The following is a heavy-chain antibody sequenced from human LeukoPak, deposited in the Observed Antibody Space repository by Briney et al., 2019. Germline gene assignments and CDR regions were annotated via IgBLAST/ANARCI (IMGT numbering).Heavy chain of an antibody. CDR1: GFTFSSYW. V-gene: IGHV3-7*01. D-gene: IGHD3-10*01. CDR3: AKTLHLYYYVSGSYRENAFDI. J-gene: IGHJ3*02. CDR2: IKQDGYEK. Sequence: GGSLRLSCAASGFTFSSYWMTWVRQAPGKGLEWVANIKQDGYEKYYVDSVKGRFTISRDNAKNSLFLQMNSLRAEDTAVYYCAKTLHLYYYVSGSYRENAFDIWGQGTMVTVSS.